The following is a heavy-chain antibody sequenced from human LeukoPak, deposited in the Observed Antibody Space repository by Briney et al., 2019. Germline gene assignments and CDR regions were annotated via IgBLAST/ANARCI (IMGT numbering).Heavy chain of an antibody. Sequence: ASVNVSFKASEYTFTTYDINWVRQATGQGLEWMGWMNPKSGNTGYAQKFQGRVTMTRNTSISTAYMELSSLRSEDTAVYYCARRNSAQRPPRTMDVWGQGTTVTVSS. D-gene: IGHD6-25*01. CDR1: EYTFTTYD. J-gene: IGHJ6*02. CDR2: MNPKSGNT. CDR3: ARRNSAQRPPRTMDV. V-gene: IGHV1-8*01.